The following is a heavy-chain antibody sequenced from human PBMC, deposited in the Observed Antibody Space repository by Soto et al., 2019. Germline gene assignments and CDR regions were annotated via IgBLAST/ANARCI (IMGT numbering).Heavy chain of an antibody. J-gene: IGHJ4*02. CDR3: ARDMGAYYPSGTATGY. CDR2: ISYDGSNK. V-gene: IGHV3-30-3*01. D-gene: IGHD3-3*01. Sequence: GGSLRLSCAASGFTFSSYAMHWVRQAPGKGLEWVAVISYDGSNKYYANSVKGRFTISRDNSMDTLYLQMNSLRVDDTAVYSCARDMGAYYPSGTATGYWGQGTLVTVSS. CDR1: GFTFSSYA.